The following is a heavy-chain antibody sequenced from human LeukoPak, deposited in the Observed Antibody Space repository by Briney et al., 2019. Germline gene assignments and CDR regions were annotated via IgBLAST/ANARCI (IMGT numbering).Heavy chain of an antibody. CDR1: GGSISSSSYY. CDR3: ARHGYDSSGYYRWGVYYFDY. J-gene: IGHJ4*02. Sequence: SETLSLTCTVSGGSISSSSYYWGWIRQPPGKGLEWIGSIYYSGSTYYNPSLKSRVTISVDTSKNQFSLKLSSVTAADTAVYYCARHGYDSSGYYRWGVYYFDYWGQGTLVTVSS. CDR2: IYYSGST. V-gene: IGHV4-39*01. D-gene: IGHD3-22*01.